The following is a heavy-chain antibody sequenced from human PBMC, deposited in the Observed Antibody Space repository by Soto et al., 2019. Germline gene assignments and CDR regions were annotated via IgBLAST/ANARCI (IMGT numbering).Heavy chain of an antibody. J-gene: IGHJ6*02. CDR2: TSYDGKKK. Sequence: VGSLRLSCAAHGFNLSHYGMHRVRQAPGKGLEWVALTSYDGKKKYYGGSVEGRCTGSRDNSKKTVFLQMNSLRPEDTAVYYCAKGATSWSVYYYGMDVLGQGTAVTVSS. D-gene: IGHD2-2*01. CDR1: GFNLSHYG. V-gene: IGHV3-30*18. CDR3: AKGATSWSVYYYGMDV.